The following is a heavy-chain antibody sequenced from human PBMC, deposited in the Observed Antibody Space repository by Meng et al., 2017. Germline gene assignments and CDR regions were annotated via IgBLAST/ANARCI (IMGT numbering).Heavy chain of an antibody. CDR2: INAGNGNT. V-gene: IGHV1-3*01. D-gene: IGHD4-17*01. Sequence: QVQLVQSGGGVKKPGASVKVSCKASGYTFTSYAMHWVRQAPGQRLEWMGWINAGNGNTKYSQKFQGRVTITRDTSASTAYMELSSLRSEDTAVYYCARDRSRLSTVTLLFDPWGQGTLVTVSS. CDR3: ARDRSRLSTVTLLFDP. J-gene: IGHJ5*02. CDR1: GYTFTSYA.